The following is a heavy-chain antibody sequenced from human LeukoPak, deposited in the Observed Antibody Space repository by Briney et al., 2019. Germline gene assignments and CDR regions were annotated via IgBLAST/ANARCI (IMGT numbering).Heavy chain of an antibody. Sequence: GESLKISCKGSGYTFASYWIGWVRQMPGKGLEWMGIIYLGDSNTRYSPSFQGQVTISADKSISTAYLQWSSLKASDTAMYYCARPKTYCSGGSCYPFYFDYWGQGTLVTVSS. D-gene: IGHD2-15*01. J-gene: IGHJ4*02. CDR2: IYLGDSNT. V-gene: IGHV5-51*01. CDR1: GYTFASYW. CDR3: ARPKTYCSGGSCYPFYFDY.